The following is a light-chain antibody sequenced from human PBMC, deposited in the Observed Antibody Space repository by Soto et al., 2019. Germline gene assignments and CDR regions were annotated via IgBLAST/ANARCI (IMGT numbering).Light chain of an antibody. V-gene: IGKV3-15*01. CDR3: QQYNNWPLT. Sequence: EIVMTQSPANLSVSPGERATLSCRASQSVSSNLAWYQQKPGQAPRLLIYGASTRATGIPARYSGSGSGTQFTLTISTLHSEDFAIYYCQQYNNWPLTFGGGTKVENK. J-gene: IGKJ4*01. CDR2: GAS. CDR1: QSVSSN.